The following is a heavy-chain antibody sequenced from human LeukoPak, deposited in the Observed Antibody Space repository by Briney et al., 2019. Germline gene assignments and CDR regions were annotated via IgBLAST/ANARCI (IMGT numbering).Heavy chain of an antibody. J-gene: IGHJ4*02. CDR1: GITFNTYT. D-gene: IGHD2-15*01. CDR2: ISSSSSYI. CDR3: ARVPGTGVVAAHQFDS. V-gene: IGHV3-21*01. Sequence: PGGSLRLSCAASGITFNTYTMNWVRQAPGKGLEWVSSISSSSSYIYYADSVKGRFTISRDNSKNTLYLQMNSLRAEDTAVYYCARVPGTGVVAAHQFDSWGQGNLVTVSS.